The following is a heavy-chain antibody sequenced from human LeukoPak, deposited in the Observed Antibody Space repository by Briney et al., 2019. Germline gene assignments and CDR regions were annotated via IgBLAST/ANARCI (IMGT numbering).Heavy chain of an antibody. V-gene: IGHV3-33*06. Sequence: GGSLRLSCAASGFTFSSYGMHWVRQAPGKGLEWVAVIWYDGSNKYYADSVKGRFTISRDNSKNTLYLQMNSLRAEDTAVYYCAKRPGYGSGSYLIDIIDYWGQGTLVTVSS. D-gene: IGHD3-10*01. J-gene: IGHJ4*02. CDR3: AKRPGYGSGSYLIDIIDY. CDR1: GFTFSSYG. CDR2: IWYDGSNK.